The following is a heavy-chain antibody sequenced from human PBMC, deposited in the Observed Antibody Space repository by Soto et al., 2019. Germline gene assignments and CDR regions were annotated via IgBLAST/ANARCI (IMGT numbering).Heavy chain of an antibody. J-gene: IGHJ5*02. V-gene: IGHV5-51*01. D-gene: IGHD3-16*01. Sequence: GESLKISCQGSGYSFTSYWIGWVRQMPGKGLEWMGIIYPGDSDTRYSPSFQGQVTISADKSISTAYLQWSSLKASDTAMYYCARRGGGSAPTGMGGWFDPWGQGTLVTVSS. CDR2: IYPGDSDT. CDR1: GYSFTSYW. CDR3: ARRGGGSAPTGMGGWFDP.